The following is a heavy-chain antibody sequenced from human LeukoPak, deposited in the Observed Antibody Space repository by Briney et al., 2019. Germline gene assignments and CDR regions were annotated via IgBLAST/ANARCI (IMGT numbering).Heavy chain of an antibody. Sequence: GGSLILSCAASGFNFSSYAMHWVRQAPGKGLEWVAVISYDGSNKYYADSVKGRFTISRDNSKDTLYLQMNSLRAEDTAVYYCARGEVTTTNDWGQGTLVTVSS. V-gene: IGHV3-30-3*01. D-gene: IGHD4-17*01. CDR1: GFNFSSYA. J-gene: IGHJ4*02. CDR3: ARGEVTTTND. CDR2: ISYDGSNK.